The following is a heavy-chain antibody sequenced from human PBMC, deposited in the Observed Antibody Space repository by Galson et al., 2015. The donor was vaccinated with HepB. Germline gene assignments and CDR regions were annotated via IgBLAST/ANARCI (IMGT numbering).Heavy chain of an antibody. Sequence: SLRLSCAASGFTFSSYAMHWVRQAPGKGLEWVAVISYDGSNKYYADSVKGRFTISRDNSKNTLYLQMNSLRAEDTAAYYCARDLAAAGPDYYYYGMDVWGQGTTVTVSS. CDR1: GFTFSSYA. CDR3: ARDLAAAGPDYYYYGMDV. J-gene: IGHJ6*02. D-gene: IGHD6-13*01. V-gene: IGHV3-30*04. CDR2: ISYDGSNK.